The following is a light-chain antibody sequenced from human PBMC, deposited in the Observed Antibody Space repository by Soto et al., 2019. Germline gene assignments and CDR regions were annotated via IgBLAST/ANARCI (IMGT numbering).Light chain of an antibody. J-gene: IGKJ1*01. CDR3: QQYNNWPPGT. CDR2: GAT. Sequence: EIVLTQSPATPSLSPGERATLSCRASQSVSSNFLAWYQEKPGQAPRLLIYGATTRATGIPARFSGSGSGTEFTLTISSLQSEDFAVYYCQQYNNWPPGTFGQGTNVDIK. V-gene: IGKV3-15*01. CDR1: QSVSSN.